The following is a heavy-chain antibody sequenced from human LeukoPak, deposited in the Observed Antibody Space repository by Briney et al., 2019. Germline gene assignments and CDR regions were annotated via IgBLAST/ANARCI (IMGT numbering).Heavy chain of an antibody. CDR1: GFTFSTYS. Sequence: GGSLRLSCAASGFTFSTYSMNWVRQAPGKGLEWVAIIWYDGSNRYYADSVKGRFTISRDNSKNTLYLQMNSLRAEDTAVYYCAKGDSSGWASLDYWGQGTLVTVSS. D-gene: IGHD6-19*01. CDR3: AKGDSSGWASLDY. J-gene: IGHJ4*02. V-gene: IGHV3-33*06. CDR2: IWYDGSNR.